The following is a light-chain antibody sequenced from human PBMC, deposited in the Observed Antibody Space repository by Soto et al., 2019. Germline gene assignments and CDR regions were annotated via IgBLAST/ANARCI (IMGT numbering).Light chain of an antibody. CDR1: ALTKQY. V-gene: IGLV3-25*02. Sequence: SYELKQSPSVSVSPGQTARLTCSGDALTKQYAHWYQQRPGQAPVLVIYKDTERPSGIPERFSGSTSGTTVTLTISGVQAEDEADYYCQSANRSGVYPVFGAGTKVTVL. CDR2: KDT. J-gene: IGLJ1*01. CDR3: QSANRSGVYPV.